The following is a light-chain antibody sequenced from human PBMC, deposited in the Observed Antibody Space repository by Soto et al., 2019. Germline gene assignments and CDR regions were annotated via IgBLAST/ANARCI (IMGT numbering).Light chain of an antibody. Sequence: IVMTQSPATLSVSPGERATLSCRASQSISTYVAWYQQKPGQAPRLLIFVASTRATGIPARFSGSGSGSEFTLTISSLQSEDFAVYSCQQYNNWPLVTFGGGTKVEIK. CDR3: QQYNNWPLVT. CDR1: QSISTY. V-gene: IGKV3-15*01. CDR2: VAS. J-gene: IGKJ4*01.